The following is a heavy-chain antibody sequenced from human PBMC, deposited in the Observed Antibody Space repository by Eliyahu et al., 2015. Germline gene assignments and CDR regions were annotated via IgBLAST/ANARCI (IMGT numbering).Heavy chain of an antibody. CDR2: TYYTSKWNN. CDR1: GDTVXTNSAA. J-gene: IGHJ3*01. D-gene: IGHD2/OR15-2a*01. Sequence: QVQLQQSGPGLVKPSQTLSLTCAISGDTVXTNSAAWNWIRLSPSGGLEWLGRTYYTSKWNNDYAASVKSRITVSPDTSKNQFSLELNSVTPEDTAVYYCARRFWHTGAFDVWGQGTMATVSS. CDR3: ARRFWHTGAFDV. V-gene: IGHV6-1*01.